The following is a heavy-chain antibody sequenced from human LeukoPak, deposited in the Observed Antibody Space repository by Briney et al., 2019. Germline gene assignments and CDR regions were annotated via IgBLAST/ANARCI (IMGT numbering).Heavy chain of an antibody. CDR1: GGTFSSYA. D-gene: IGHD5-18*01. CDR3: ARDGPGYSYGFEPLYFDY. CDR2: IIPIFGTA. J-gene: IGHJ4*02. Sequence: ASVKVPCKASGGTFSSYAISWVRQAPGQGLEWMGGIIPIFGTANYAQKFQGRVTITADESTSTAYMELSSLRSEDTAVYYCARDGPGYSYGFEPLYFDYWGQGTLVTVSS. V-gene: IGHV1-69*13.